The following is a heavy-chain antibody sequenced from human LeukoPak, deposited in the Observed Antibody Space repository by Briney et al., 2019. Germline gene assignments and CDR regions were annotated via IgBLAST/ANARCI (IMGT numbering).Heavy chain of an antibody. CDR3: ARDLDSSWTGYFQP. D-gene: IGHD6-13*01. J-gene: IGHJ1*01. Sequence: GASVKVSCKASGYTFTGYYIHWVRQAPGQGLEWMGWVNPNDGSTNYAQKFQGRVTMTWDTSITTAYMELSSLTSDDTAVYYCARDLDSSWTGYFQPWGQGTLVTVSS. CDR1: GYTFTGYY. CDR2: VNPNDGST. V-gene: IGHV1-2*02.